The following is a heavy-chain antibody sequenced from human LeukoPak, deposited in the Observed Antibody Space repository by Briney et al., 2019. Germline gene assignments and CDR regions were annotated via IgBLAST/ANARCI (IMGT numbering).Heavy chain of an antibody. CDR1: GGSISSGDYS. J-gene: IGHJ5*02. Sequence: SETLSLTCTVSGGSISSGDYSWSWIRQPPGKGLEWIGYIYYSGSTYYNPSLKSRVTISVDTSKNQFSLKLSSVTAADTAVYYCARYGITIFGVVIITWGQGTLVTVSS. CDR3: ARYGITIFGVVIIT. V-gene: IGHV4-30-4*01. CDR2: IYYSGST. D-gene: IGHD3-3*01.